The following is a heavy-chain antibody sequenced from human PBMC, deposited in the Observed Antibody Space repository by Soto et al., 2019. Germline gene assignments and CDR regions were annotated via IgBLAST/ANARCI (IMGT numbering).Heavy chain of an antibody. J-gene: IGHJ2*01. Sequence: QVQLVESGGGVVQPGRSLRLSCAASGFTFSSYGMHWVRQAPGKGLEWVAVILYDGSNKYYADSVKGRFTISRDNSKNTLYLQMNSLRAEDTAVYYCAIPTDIVVVVAATFRYFDLWGRGTLVTVSS. V-gene: IGHV3-30*03. CDR2: ILYDGSNK. D-gene: IGHD2-15*01. CDR3: AIPTDIVVVVAATFRYFDL. CDR1: GFTFSSYG.